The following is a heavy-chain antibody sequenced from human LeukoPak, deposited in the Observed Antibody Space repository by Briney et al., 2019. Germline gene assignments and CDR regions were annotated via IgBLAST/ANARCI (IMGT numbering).Heavy chain of an antibody. CDR3: ARDIVVVTAYFDY. J-gene: IGHJ4*02. CDR1: GFTFSSYW. D-gene: IGHD2-21*02. V-gene: IGHV3-7*05. CDR2: IKQGGSEE. Sequence: GGSLRLSCAASGFTFSSYWMSWVRQAPGKGLESVANIKQGGSEEYYVDSVKGRFTISRDNAKNSLYLQMNSLRAEDTAVYYCARDIVVVTAYFDYWGQGTLVTVSS.